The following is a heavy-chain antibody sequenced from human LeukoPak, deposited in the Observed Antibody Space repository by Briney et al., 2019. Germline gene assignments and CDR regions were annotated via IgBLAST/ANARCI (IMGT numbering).Heavy chain of an antibody. CDR1: GYTFTNYY. Sequence: ASVKVSCKTSGYTFTNYYIHRARQAPGQGLEWMGRINPSGGSTSYAQKFQGRVTMTRDTSTGTVYMELSSLRSEDTAVYYCARDSVIDFWGQGTLVIVSS. V-gene: IGHV1-46*01. CDR2: INPSGGST. J-gene: IGHJ4*02. CDR3: ARDSVIDF. D-gene: IGHD2-15*01.